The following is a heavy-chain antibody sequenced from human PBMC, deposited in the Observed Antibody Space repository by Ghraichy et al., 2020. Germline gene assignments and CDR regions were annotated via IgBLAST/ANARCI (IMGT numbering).Heavy chain of an antibody. CDR2: INHSGST. CDR1: GGSFSGYY. Sequence: SETLSLTCAVYGGSFSGYYWSWIRQPPGKGLEWIGEINHSGSTNYNPSLKSRVTISVDTSKNQFSLKLSSVTAADTAVYYCARLSGYSSSEADYWGQGTLVTVSS. V-gene: IGHV4-34*01. CDR3: ARLSGYSSSEADY. J-gene: IGHJ4*02. D-gene: IGHD6-13*01.